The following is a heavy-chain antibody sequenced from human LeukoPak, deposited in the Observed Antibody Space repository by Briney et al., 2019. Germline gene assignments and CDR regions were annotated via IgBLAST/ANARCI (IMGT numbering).Heavy chain of an antibody. CDR3: AKEGVTPHFEY. J-gene: IGHJ4*02. CDR1: GFTFSSYA. CDR2: ISSSGGST. D-gene: IGHD5-18*01. V-gene: IGHV3-23*01. Sequence: GGSLRLSCAASGFTFSSYAMGWVRQAPGKGLEWVSAISSSGGSTYYADSVKGRFTISRDNSKNTLYLQTNSLRAEDTAVYYCAKEGVTPHFEYWGQGTLVTVSS.